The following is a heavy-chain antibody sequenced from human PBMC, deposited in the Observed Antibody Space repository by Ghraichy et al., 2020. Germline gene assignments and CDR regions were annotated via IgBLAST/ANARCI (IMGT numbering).Heavy chain of an antibody. CDR3: ARPRRDGYNCPFCPFDY. Sequence: SETLSLTCTVSGGSISSSSYYWGWIRQPPGKGLEWIGSIYYSGSTYYNPSLKSRVTISVDTSKNQFSLKLSSVTAADTAVYYCARPRRDGYNCPFCPFDYWGQGTLVTVSS. J-gene: IGHJ4*02. CDR2: IYYSGST. V-gene: IGHV4-39*01. CDR1: GGSISSSSYY. D-gene: IGHD5-24*01.